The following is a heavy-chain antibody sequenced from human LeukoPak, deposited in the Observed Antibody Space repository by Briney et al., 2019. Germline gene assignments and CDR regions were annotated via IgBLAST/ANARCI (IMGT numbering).Heavy chain of an antibody. CDR3: AREYDT. CDR2: MYKSGST. CDR1: GGSITSGSEY. Sequence: SETLSLTCTVSGGSITSGSEYWTWIRQPAGKGLEWIELMYKSGSTNYNPSLKSRVTISVDTSKNQFSLKMSSVTAADTAVYYCAREYDTWGQGTLVTVSS. D-gene: IGHD3-9*01. J-gene: IGHJ4*02. V-gene: IGHV4-61*02.